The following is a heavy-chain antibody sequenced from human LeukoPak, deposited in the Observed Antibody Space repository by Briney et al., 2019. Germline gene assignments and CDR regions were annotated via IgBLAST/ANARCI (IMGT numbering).Heavy chain of an antibody. CDR3: AIELGEWGIFDF. CDR1: DNIFTTYA. J-gene: IGHJ4*02. CDR2: IRPYNGNT. V-gene: IGHV1-18*04. D-gene: IGHD3-16*01. Sequence: ATVKVSCKASDNIFTTYAISWVRQAPGQGLECIGWIRPYNGNTKYLQELQGRVTMTTDTSTSTAYMELTSLTSDDTAVYYCAIELGEWGIFDFWGQGTLITVSS.